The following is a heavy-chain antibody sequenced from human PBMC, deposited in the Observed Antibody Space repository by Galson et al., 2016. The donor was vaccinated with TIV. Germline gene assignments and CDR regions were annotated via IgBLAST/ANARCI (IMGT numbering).Heavy chain of an antibody. CDR2: ISGGDGST. D-gene: IGHD3-22*01. CDR1: GFSFSIFA. CDR3: TKVPSSGFSYYYGLDV. V-gene: IGHV3-23*01. J-gene: IGHJ6*02. Sequence: SLRLSCAASGFSFSIFAMTWVRQAPGMGLEWVSAISGGDGSTYYADSVKGRFTISRDNSKNTLSLQMNSLRAEDTAIYYCTKVPSSGFSYYYGLDVWGQGTTVIVSS.